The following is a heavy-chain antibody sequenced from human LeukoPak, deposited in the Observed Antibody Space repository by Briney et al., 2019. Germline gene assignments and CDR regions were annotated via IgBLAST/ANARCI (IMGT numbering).Heavy chain of an antibody. V-gene: IGHV4-4*02. D-gene: IGHD1-26*01. CDR1: GGSISSSNW. J-gene: IGHJ4*02. CDR2: IYHSGST. CDR3: ARGKSGSSHFDY. Sequence: SGTLSLTCTVSGGSISSSNWWGWVRQPPGRGLEWIGEIYHSGSTNYNPSLKSRVTMSVDKSKDQFSLNLTSVTAADTAVYYCARGKSGSSHFDYWGQGTLVTVSS.